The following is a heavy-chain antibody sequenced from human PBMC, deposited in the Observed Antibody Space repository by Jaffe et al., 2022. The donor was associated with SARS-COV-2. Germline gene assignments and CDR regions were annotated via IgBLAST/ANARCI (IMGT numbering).Heavy chain of an antibody. J-gene: IGHJ3*02. D-gene: IGHD3-9*01. Sequence: QVQLVQSGAEVKKPGASVKISCKASGYTFTRHQMHWVRQAPGQGLEWMGIINPSGGSTTSAQKLQGRVTMTRDTSTSTVYMELSRLRSEDTAVYYCARDILTGSWGAFDIWGQGTMVTVSS. CDR2: INPSGGST. CDR3: ARDILTGSWGAFDI. V-gene: IGHV1-46*04. CDR1: GYTFTRHQ.